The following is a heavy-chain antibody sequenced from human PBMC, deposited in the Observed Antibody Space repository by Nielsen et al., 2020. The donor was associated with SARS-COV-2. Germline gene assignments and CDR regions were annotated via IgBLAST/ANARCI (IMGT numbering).Heavy chain of an antibody. CDR2: IYYSGST. J-gene: IGHJ5*02. Sequence: SETLSLTCTVSGGSISSYYWSWIRQPPGKGLEWIGYIYYSGSTNYNPSLKSRVTISVDTSKNQFSLKLSSVTAADTAVYYCARIAPITIFGVVSWFDPWGQGILVTVSS. V-gene: IGHV4-59*01. CDR3: ARIAPITIFGVVSWFDP. D-gene: IGHD3-3*01. CDR1: GGSISSYY.